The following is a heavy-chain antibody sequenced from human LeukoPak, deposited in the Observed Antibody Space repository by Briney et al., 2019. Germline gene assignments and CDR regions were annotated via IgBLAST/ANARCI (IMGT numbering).Heavy chain of an antibody. Sequence: SETLSLTCTVSGGSISSYYWSWLRQPPGKGLEWIGYIYYSGSTNYNPSLKSRVTISVDTSKNQFSLKLRSLTAADTAVYYCARRYTASPGERFDYWGQGILVTVSS. J-gene: IGHJ4*02. CDR2: IYYSGST. CDR1: GGSISSYY. CDR3: ARRYTASPGERFDY. V-gene: IGHV4-59*08. D-gene: IGHD2-2*02.